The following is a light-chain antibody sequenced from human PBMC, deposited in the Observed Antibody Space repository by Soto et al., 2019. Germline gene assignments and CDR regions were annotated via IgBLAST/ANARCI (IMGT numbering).Light chain of an antibody. CDR3: HQYGSSLWT. CDR2: GAS. J-gene: IGKJ1*01. V-gene: IGKV3-20*01. Sequence: EIVLTQSPGTLSLSPGERATLSCRASQSLSSTYFAWYQQKPGQAPRLLIYGASTRATGIPDRFSGSGSGTDFTLTISRLEPEDFAVYYCHQYGSSLWTFGQGTKVEIK. CDR1: QSLSSTY.